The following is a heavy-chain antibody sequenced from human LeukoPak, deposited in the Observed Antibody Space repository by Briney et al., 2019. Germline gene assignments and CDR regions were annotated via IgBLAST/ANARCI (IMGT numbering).Heavy chain of an antibody. CDR2: IWSDGINK. CDR3: ATRNFDDSGTYALGY. CDR1: GFTFSSYG. J-gene: IGHJ4*02. Sequence: PGRSLRLSCAAPGFTFSSYGMHWVRQAPGKGLEWVAVIWSDGINKYYADSVKGRFTISRDNSKNTLYLQMNSLRAEDTAVYSCATRNFDDSGTYALGYWGQGTLVTVSS. D-gene: IGHD3-10*01. V-gene: IGHV3-33*01.